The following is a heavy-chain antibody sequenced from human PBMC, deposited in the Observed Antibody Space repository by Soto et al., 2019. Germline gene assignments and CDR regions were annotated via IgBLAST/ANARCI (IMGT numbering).Heavy chain of an antibody. CDR3: AREWNYHGEGWFDP. J-gene: IGHJ5*02. D-gene: IGHD1-7*01. CDR2: IDYSGST. Sequence: QLQLQESGPGLVKPSETLSLTCTVSGGSISSSSYYWGWVRQPPGKGLEWIGSIDYSGSTYYNPSLKSRVPIFVDTSNNQFSLRLNSVTAADTAVYYCAREWNYHGEGWFDPWGQGTLVTVSS. CDR1: GGSISSSSYY. V-gene: IGHV4-39*02.